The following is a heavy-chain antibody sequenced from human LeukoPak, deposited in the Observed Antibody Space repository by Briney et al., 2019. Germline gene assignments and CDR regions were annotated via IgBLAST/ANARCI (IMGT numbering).Heavy chain of an antibody. J-gene: IGHJ4*02. D-gene: IGHD6-13*01. CDR1: GYTFTSYG. CDR3: ARDGGQQLVPYSPDY. V-gene: IGHV1-18*01. CDR2: ISAYNGNT. Sequence: APVKVSCKASGYTFTSYGISWVRQAPGQGLEWMGWISAYNGNTNYAQKLQGRVTMTTDTSTSTAYMELRSLRSDDTAVYYCARDGGQQLVPYSPDYWGQGTLVTVSS.